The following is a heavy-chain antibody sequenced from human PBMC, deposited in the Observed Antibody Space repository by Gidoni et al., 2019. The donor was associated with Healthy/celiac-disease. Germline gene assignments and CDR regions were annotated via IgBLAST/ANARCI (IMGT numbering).Heavy chain of an antibody. V-gene: IGHV3-9*01. CDR2: INWNSASA. Sequence: EVQLVESGGDLVQPGTSLRLSCEVSGFTCAAYAMQWVRQGPGKGLEWGSGINWNSASAGYAESVEGRFTIARDNAKKSLYLQMTSLRPEDTAVYYCAKARGFTYGIDAFDIWGHGTMVTVSS. D-gene: IGHD5-18*01. J-gene: IGHJ3*02. CDR3: AKARGFTYGIDAFDI. CDR1: GFTCAAYA.